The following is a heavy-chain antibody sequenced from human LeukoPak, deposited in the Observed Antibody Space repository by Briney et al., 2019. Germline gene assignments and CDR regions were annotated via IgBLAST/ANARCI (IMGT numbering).Heavy chain of an antibody. CDR2: INGDGSST. CDR3: VRGRYHYDSEAAFDI. D-gene: IGHD3-22*01. J-gene: IGHJ3*02. Sequence: GGSLRLSCAASGFTFSSFWMHWVRQAPGKGLVCVSRINGDGSSTSYADSVKGRFTISRDNAKSTLYLQMSSLRAEDTAVYYCVRGRYHYDSEAAFDIWGQGTMVTVSS. CDR1: GFTFSSFW. V-gene: IGHV3-74*01.